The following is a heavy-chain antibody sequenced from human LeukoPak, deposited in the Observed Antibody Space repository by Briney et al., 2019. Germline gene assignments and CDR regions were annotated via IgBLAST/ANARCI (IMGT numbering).Heavy chain of an antibody. CDR3: AKNLRLGELSPSDY. CDR1: GFTLSSYG. D-gene: IGHD3-16*02. CDR2: ISYDGSNK. Sequence: PGRSLRLSCAASGFTLSSYGMHCVRQAPGKGLEWVAVISYDGSNKYYADSVKGRFTISRDNSKNTLYLQMNSLRAEDTAVYYCAKNLRLGELSPSDYWGQGTLVTVSS. V-gene: IGHV3-30*18. J-gene: IGHJ4*02.